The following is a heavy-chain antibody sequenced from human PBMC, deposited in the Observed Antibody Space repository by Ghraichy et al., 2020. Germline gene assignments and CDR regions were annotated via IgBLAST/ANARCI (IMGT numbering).Heavy chain of an antibody. CDR2: ISASGGT. CDR1: GFTFSRYE. V-gene: IGHV3-48*03. CDR3: ARDPDPGDPGF. J-gene: IGHJ4*02. Sequence: GGSLRLSCTASGFTFSRYEMNCVRQAPGKGLEWVSYISASGGTKYADSVKGRFTISRDNAKNSLYLQMISLRAEDTAIYYCARDPDPGDPGFWGQGTLITVFS. D-gene: IGHD7-27*01.